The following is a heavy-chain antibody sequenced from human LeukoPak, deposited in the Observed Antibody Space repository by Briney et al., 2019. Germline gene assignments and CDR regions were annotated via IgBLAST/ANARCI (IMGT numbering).Heavy chain of an antibody. V-gene: IGHV3-49*03. D-gene: IGHD3-22*01. Sequence: GGSLRLSCTASGFTFGDYAMSWFRQAPGKGLEWVGFIRSKSYGGTTQYAASVKGRFTISRDDSKSIAYLQTNSLKTEDTAVYYCTSQYYDGSGYSNWFDPWGQGTLVTVSS. CDR1: GFTFGDYA. CDR3: TSQYYDGSGYSNWFDP. CDR2: IRSKSYGGTT. J-gene: IGHJ5*02.